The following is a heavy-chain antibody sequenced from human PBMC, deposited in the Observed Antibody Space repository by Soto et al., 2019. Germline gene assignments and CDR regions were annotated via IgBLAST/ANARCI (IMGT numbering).Heavy chain of an antibody. D-gene: IGHD2-8*02. CDR2: IYPGDSDT. CDR3: AKDRGTATGHYYYGMDV. CDR1: GYTFTDYW. Sequence: GESLKISCNGSGYTFTDYWIGWVRQLPGKGLEWMGIIYPGDSDTRYSPSFQGHVTITVDKSTSTAYLQMNSLRAEDTAVYYCAKDRGTATGHYYYGMDVWGQGTTVTVSS. V-gene: IGHV5-51*01. J-gene: IGHJ6*02.